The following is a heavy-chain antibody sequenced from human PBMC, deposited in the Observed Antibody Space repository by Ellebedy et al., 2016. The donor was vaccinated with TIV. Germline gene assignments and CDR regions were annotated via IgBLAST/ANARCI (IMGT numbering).Heavy chain of an antibody. CDR2: VSDSGGGT. CDR3: AKTGSWNHNFYFDY. Sequence: PGGSLRLSCAASGFTFRSHEMTWVRQAPGKGLEWVSSVSDSGGGTFYADSVRGRFTISRDNSKNTLYLQMSSLRADDTAVYYCAKTGSWNHNFYFDYWGQGTLVTVSS. J-gene: IGHJ4*02. D-gene: IGHD6-13*01. V-gene: IGHV3-23*01. CDR1: GFTFRSHE.